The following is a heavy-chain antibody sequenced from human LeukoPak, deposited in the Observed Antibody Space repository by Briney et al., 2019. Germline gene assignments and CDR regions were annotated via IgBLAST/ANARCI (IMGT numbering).Heavy chain of an antibody. Sequence: SQTLSLTCGISGDSVSSYSAAWHWIRQSPSRGLEWLGRTYYRSKWYNDYAVFVKSRITINLDTSKNQFSLQLNSVTPEDTAVYYCARAPGTNSASDYWGQGTLVTVSS. D-gene: IGHD4-23*01. V-gene: IGHV6-1*01. J-gene: IGHJ4*02. CDR2: TYYRSKWYN. CDR3: ARAPGTNSASDY. CDR1: GDSVSSYSAA.